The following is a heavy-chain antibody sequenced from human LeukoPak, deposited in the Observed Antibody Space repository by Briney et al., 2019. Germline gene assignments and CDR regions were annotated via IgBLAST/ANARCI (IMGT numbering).Heavy chain of an antibody. D-gene: IGHD6-6*01. CDR1: GGSISSGSYY. J-gene: IGHJ4*02. V-gene: IGHV4-61*02. Sequence: SETLSLTCTVSGGSISSGSYYWSWIRQPAGKGLEWIGRIYTSGSTNYNPSLKSRVTISVDTSKNQFSLKLSSVTAADTAVYYCARARLGAARHGGFDYWGQGTLVTVSS. CDR2: IYTSGST. CDR3: ARARLGAARHGGFDY.